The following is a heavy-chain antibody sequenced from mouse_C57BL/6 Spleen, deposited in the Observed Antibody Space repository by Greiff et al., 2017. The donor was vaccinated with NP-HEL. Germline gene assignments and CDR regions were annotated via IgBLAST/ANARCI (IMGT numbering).Heavy chain of an antibody. CDR3: ARSGGDYDGFAY. J-gene: IGHJ3*01. Sequence: QVQLQQPGAELVRPGTSVKLSCKASGYTFTSYWMHWVKQRPGQGLEWIGVIDPSDSYTNYNQKFKGKATLTVDTSSSTAYMQLSSLTSEDSAVYYCARSGGDYDGFAYWGQGTLVTVSA. CDR1: GYTFTSYW. CDR2: IDPSDSYT. D-gene: IGHD2-4*01. V-gene: IGHV1-59*01.